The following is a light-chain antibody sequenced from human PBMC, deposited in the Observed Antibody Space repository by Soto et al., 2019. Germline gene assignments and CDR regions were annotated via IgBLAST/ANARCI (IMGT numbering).Light chain of an antibody. CDR2: TAS. Sequence: DLQMTQSPSSVSASVGDRVTITCRASQGISSRLAWYQQKPGKAPKLLIYTASSLQSGVPSRFSRSGSETDFTLTISSLQPEDFATYYCQQANSFPLTFGGGTKVEIK. CDR3: QQANSFPLT. CDR1: QGISSR. V-gene: IGKV1-12*01. J-gene: IGKJ4*01.